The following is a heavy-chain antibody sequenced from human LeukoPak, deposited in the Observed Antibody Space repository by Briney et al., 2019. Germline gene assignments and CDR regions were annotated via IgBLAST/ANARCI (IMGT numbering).Heavy chain of an antibody. Sequence: SETLSLTCTVSGGSISSHYWSWIRQPPGKGLEWIGYTYFSGSTNYNPSLKSRVTISVDTSRNQFSLKLRSVTAADTAVYYCARAADCGYTSCYMGIDYGGQGTLVTVSS. CDR1: GGSISSHY. CDR3: ARAADCGYTSCYMGIDY. CDR2: TYFSGST. D-gene: IGHD2-2*02. J-gene: IGHJ4*02. V-gene: IGHV4-59*11.